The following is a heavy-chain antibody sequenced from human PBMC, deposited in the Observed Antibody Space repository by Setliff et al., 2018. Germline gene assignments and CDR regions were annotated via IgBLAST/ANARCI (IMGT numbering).Heavy chain of an antibody. CDR3: ARDNRARHYMDV. V-gene: IGHV4-61*02. D-gene: IGHD3-10*01. CDR1: GGSISSGSYY. J-gene: IGHJ6*03. Sequence: SETLSLTCAVSGGSISSGSYYWSWIRQPAGKGLEWVGRLHTSGSTNYNPSLKSRVTISVDTSRNQFSLNLSSVTAADTAVYYCARDNRARHYMDVWGQGTTVTVSS. CDR2: LHTSGST.